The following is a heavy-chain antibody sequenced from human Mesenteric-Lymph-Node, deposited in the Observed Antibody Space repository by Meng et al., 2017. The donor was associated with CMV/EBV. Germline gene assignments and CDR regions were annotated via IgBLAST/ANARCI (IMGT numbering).Heavy chain of an antibody. D-gene: IGHD2-2*01. J-gene: IGHJ4*02. CDR2: ISAGSGDT. V-gene: IGHV1-3*01. Sequence: YTFTTYALHWVRQAPGQRLEWMGWISAGSGDTKYSQKFQGRITITRDTSASTAYMELSSLRSEDTAVYYCAREFCSSASCYFPYDTQLWGQGTLVTVSS. CDR1: YTFTTYA. CDR3: AREFCSSASCYFPYDTQL.